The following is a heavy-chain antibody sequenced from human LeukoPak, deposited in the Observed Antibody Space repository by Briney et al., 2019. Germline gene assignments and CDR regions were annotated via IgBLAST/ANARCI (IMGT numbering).Heavy chain of an antibody. V-gene: IGHV3-21*01. CDR1: GFTFSSYN. CDR2: IITSSSYI. CDR3: AELGITMIGCV. D-gene: IGHD3-10*02. Sequence: GGSLRLSCVASGFTFSSYNMNWVRQAQGNWREWVSSIITSSSYIYYADSVKRRLTISRDNAKNSLYLQMNSLRAEDTADYCAELGITMIGCVWGKGTTVTISS. J-gene: IGHJ6*04.